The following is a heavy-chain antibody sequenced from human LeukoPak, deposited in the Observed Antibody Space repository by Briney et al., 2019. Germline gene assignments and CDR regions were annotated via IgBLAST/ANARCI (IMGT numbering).Heavy chain of an antibody. D-gene: IGHD4-17*01. CDR2: IKQDGSEK. CDR3: ARGPSPTVTVQTPENY. Sequence: AESLRLSCAASGFTFSSYWMSWVRQAPGKGLEWVANIKQDGSEKYYVDSVKGRFTISRDNAKNSLYLQMNSLRAEDTAVYYCARGPSPTVTVQTPENYWGQGTLVTVSS. V-gene: IGHV3-7*01. CDR1: GFTFSSYW. J-gene: IGHJ4*02.